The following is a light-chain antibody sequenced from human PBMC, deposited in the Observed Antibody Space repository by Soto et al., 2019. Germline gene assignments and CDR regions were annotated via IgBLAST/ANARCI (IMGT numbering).Light chain of an antibody. CDR2: GAS. V-gene: IGKV3-15*01. Sequence: EIVMTQSPATLSVSPGERATLSCRASQSVSINLAWYQQKPGQAPRLLIYGASTRATGIPARFSGSGSETEFTLTISSLQSEDFAVYYCQQYNDWPPLYTFGQGTKLEIK. CDR3: QQYNDWPPLYT. CDR1: QSVSIN. J-gene: IGKJ2*01.